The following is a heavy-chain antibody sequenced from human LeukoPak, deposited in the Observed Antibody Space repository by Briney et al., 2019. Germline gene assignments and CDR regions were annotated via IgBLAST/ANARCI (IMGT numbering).Heavy chain of an antibody. CDR1: GGSISSYY. V-gene: IGHV4-59*08. Sequence: SETLSLTCTVSGGSISSYYWSWIRQPPGKGLEWIGYIYYSGSTNYNPSLKSRVTLSVDTSKNQFSLKLSSVTAADTAVYYCARGLAAAGSLSFDYWGQGTLVTVSS. CDR2: IYYSGST. CDR3: ARGLAAAGSLSFDY. D-gene: IGHD6-13*01. J-gene: IGHJ4*02.